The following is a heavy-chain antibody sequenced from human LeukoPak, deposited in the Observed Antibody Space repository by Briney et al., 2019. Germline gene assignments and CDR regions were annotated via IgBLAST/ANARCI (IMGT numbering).Heavy chain of an antibody. D-gene: IGHD2-2*01. Sequence: GGSLRLSCAASGFTFSSYSMTWVRQAPGKGLEWVSYISSSSSTIYYADSVKGRFTISRDNAKNSLYLQMNSLRDEDTAVYYCARGCSSTSCYVPELDYWGQGTLVTVSS. J-gene: IGHJ4*02. CDR2: ISSSSSTI. CDR1: GFTFSSYS. V-gene: IGHV3-48*02. CDR3: ARGCSSTSCYVPELDY.